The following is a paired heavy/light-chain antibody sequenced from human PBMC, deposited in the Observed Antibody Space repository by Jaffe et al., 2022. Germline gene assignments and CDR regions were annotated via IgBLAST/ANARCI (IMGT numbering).Light chain of an antibody. J-gene: IGKJ5*01. CDR3: QQSYSTLPIT. V-gene: IGKV1-39*01. CDR2: AAS. CDR1: QSISSY. Sequence: DIQMTQSPSSLSASVGDRVTITCRASQSISSYLNWYQQKPGKAPKLLIYAASSLQSGVPSRFSGSGSGTDFTLTISSLQPEDFATYYCQQSYSTLPITFGQGTRLEIK.
Heavy chain of an antibody. D-gene: IGHD7-27*01. CDR3: ARGVTTNWAGGHDAFDI. J-gene: IGHJ3*02. Sequence: QLQLQESGSGLVKPSQTLSLTCAVSGGSISSGGYSWSWIRQPPGKGLEWIGYIYHSGSTYYNPSLKSRVTISVDRSKNQFSLKLSSVTAADTAVYYCARGVTTNWAGGHDAFDIWGQGTMVTVSS. CDR1: GGSISSGGYS. CDR2: IYHSGST. V-gene: IGHV4-30-2*01.